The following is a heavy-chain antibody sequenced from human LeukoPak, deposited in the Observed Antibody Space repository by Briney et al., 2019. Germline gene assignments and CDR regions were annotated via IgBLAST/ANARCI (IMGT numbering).Heavy chain of an antibody. D-gene: IGHD3-10*01. J-gene: IGHJ4*02. CDR1: GYTFTGYY. V-gene: IGHV1-2*02. CDR2: INPNSGGT. CDR3: ARMYESITMVRGAGDY. Sequence: ASVKVSCKASGYTFTGYYMHWVRQAPGQGLEWMGWINPNSGGTNYAQKFQGRVTMTRDTSVSTAYMELSRLRSDDTAVYYCARMYESITMVRGAGDYWGQGTLVTVSS.